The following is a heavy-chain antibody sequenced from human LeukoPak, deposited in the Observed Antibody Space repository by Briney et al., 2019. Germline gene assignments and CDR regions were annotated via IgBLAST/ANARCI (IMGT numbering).Heavy chain of an antibody. J-gene: IGHJ4*02. CDR1: GGSISSGSYY. D-gene: IGHD6-19*01. Sequence: KPSETLSLTCTVSGGSISSGSYYWSWIRQPAGKGLEWIGRIYTSGSTNYNPSLKSRVTISVDTSKNQLSLKLSSVTAADTAVYYCARGSSGFFGYWGQGTLVTVSS. CDR3: ARGSSGFFGY. V-gene: IGHV4-61*02. CDR2: IYTSGST.